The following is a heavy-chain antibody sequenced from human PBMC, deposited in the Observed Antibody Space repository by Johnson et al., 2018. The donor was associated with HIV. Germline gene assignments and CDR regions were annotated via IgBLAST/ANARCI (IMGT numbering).Heavy chain of an antibody. J-gene: IGHJ3*02. CDR1: GFTFSSYG. D-gene: IGHD3-16*02. Sequence: QVQLVESGGGVVQPGRSLRLSCAASGFTFSSYGMHWVRQAPGKGLEWVAFISYDGNNKYYADSVTGRFTFSRDNSTNTLYLQMNSLRAEDTAVYFWAKVRVGYTEIDAFDIWGQGTMVTVSS. CDR2: ISYDGNNK. V-gene: IGHV3-30*18. CDR3: AKVRVGYTEIDAFDI.